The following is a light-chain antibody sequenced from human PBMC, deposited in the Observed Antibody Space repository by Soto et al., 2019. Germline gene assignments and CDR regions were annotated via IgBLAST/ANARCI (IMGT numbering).Light chain of an antibody. Sequence: EIVLAQSPGTLSLSPGQRATLSCRASQSVSRDYVAWYQNKPGQAPRLLIYAASSRPSGIPDRFGGSGSGTDFTLTISRLEPEDFALYYCQQYGSSPLTFGGGTRVEFK. V-gene: IGKV3-20*01. CDR2: AAS. J-gene: IGKJ4*01. CDR1: QSVSRDY. CDR3: QQYGSSPLT.